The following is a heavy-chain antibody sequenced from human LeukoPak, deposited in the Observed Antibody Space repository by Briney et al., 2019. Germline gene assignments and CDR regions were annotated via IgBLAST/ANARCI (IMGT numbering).Heavy chain of an antibody. CDR3: ARDLQCDY. CDR2: ISYDGSNK. J-gene: IGHJ4*02. CDR1: GFTFSSCA. V-gene: IGHV3-30-3*01. Sequence: PGGSLRLSCAASGFTFSSCAMHWVRQAPGKGLEWVAVISYDGSNKYYADSVKGRFTISRDNSKNTLYLQMNSLRAEDTAVYYCARDLQCDYWGQGTLVTVSS. D-gene: IGHD6-19*01.